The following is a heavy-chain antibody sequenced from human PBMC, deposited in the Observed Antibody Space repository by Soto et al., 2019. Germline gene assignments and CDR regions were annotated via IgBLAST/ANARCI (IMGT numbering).Heavy chain of an antibody. Sequence: LSLTCTVSGGSISSYYWSWIRQPPGKGLEWIGYIYYSGSTNYNPSLKSRVTISVDTSKNQFSLKLSSVTAADTAVYYCARDRRLTGMDVWGQGTTVTVSS. CDR1: GGSISSYY. D-gene: IGHD4-17*01. V-gene: IGHV4-59*01. CDR2: IYYSGST. CDR3: ARDRRLTGMDV. J-gene: IGHJ6*02.